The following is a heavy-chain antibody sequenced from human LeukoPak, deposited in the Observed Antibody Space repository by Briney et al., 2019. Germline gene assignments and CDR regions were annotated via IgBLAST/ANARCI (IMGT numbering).Heavy chain of an antibody. CDR3: ARDPYDGSGYYLRAIDY. J-gene: IGHJ4*02. D-gene: IGHD3-22*01. CDR1: GFTFSSYS. Sequence: GGSLRLSCAASGFTFSSYSMNWVRQAPGKGLEWVSSISSSSSYIYYADSVKGRFTISRDNAKNSLYLQMNSLRAEDTAVYYCARDPYDGSGYYLRAIDYWGQGTLVTVSS. V-gene: IGHV3-21*01. CDR2: ISSSSSYI.